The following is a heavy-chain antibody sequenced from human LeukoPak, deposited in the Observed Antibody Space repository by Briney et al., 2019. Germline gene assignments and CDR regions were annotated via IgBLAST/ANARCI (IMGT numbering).Heavy chain of an antibody. V-gene: IGHV4-59*08. D-gene: IGHD3-10*01. CDR1: GGSISSYY. Sequence: PSETLSLTCTVSGGSISSYYWSWIRQPPGKGLEWIGYIYYSGSTNYNPSLKSRVTISVDTSKNQFSLKLSSVTAADTAVYYCARAWVLYGSGSYSGYWGQGTLVTVSS. J-gene: IGHJ4*02. CDR2: IYYSGST. CDR3: ARAWVLYGSGSYSGY.